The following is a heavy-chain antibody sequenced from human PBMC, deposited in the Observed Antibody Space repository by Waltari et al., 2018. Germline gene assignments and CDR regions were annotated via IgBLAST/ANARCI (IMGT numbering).Heavy chain of an antibody. CDR3: ARGDGYNSLGYFDY. D-gene: IGHD5-12*01. CDR2: IYYSGST. CDR1: GGSIRRYY. Sequence: QVQLQESGPGLVKPSETLSLTCTVSGGSIRRYYWSWIRQPPGKGLEWIGYIYYSGSTNYNPSLKSRVTISVDTSKNQFSLKLSSVTAADTAVYYCARGDGYNSLGYFDYWGQGTLVTVSS. V-gene: IGHV4-59*01. J-gene: IGHJ4*02.